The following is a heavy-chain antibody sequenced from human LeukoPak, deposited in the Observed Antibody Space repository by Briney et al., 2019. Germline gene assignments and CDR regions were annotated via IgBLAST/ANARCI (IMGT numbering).Heavy chain of an antibody. Sequence: SQTLSLTCAISGDSVSSNSAAWNWIRQSPSRGLERLGRTCYRSKWYNDYAVSVKSRITINPDTSKNQFSLQLNSVTPEDTAVYYCARASVPYSSGWYILDYWGQGTLVTVSS. J-gene: IGHJ4*02. D-gene: IGHD6-19*01. CDR2: TCYRSKWYN. V-gene: IGHV6-1*01. CDR1: GDSVSSNSAA. CDR3: ARASVPYSSGWYILDY.